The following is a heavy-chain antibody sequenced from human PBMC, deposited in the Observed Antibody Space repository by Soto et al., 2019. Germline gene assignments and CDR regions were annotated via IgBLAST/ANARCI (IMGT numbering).Heavy chain of an antibody. J-gene: IGHJ4*02. D-gene: IGHD2-15*01. V-gene: IGHV4-4*02. Sequence: QLLESGPGLVKPSGTLSLTCAVSGGSISSSNWWSWVRQPPGKGLEWIGEIYHSGSTNYNPSLKSRVTISVDKSKNQFSLKLSSVTAADTAVYYCASGSGVVVAATQRDLFFDYWGQGTLVTVSS. CDR1: GGSISSSNW. CDR2: IYHSGST. CDR3: ASGSGVVVAATQRDLFFDY.